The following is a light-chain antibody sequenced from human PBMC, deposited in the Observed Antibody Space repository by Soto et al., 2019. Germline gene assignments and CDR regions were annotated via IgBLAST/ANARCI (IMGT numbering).Light chain of an antibody. CDR3: SSYTTSTTRV. V-gene: IGLV2-14*03. J-gene: IGLJ2*01. CDR1: SSDVGVYDF. CDR2: DVN. Sequence: QSALTQPASVSGSPGQSITISCAGTSSDVGVYDFVSWYQQHPGKAPKLLIYDVNNRPAGISNRFSGSKSGNTASLTISGLQAEGEADYYCSSYTTSTTRVFGGGTKLTVL.